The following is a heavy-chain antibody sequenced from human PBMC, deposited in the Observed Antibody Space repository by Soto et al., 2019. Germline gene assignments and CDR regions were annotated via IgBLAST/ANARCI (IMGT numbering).Heavy chain of an antibody. D-gene: IGHD3-3*01. CDR2: IYSGGRT. CDR1: GVTVSNNY. J-gene: IGHJ4*02. CDR3: ARDTYDDY. Sequence: EVQLVESGGGLVQPGGSLRLSCAASGVTVSNNYMSWVRHAPGKGLEWVSVIYSGGRTYYADSVKGRFIISRDSSKNTLYLQMNSLRAEDTAVYYCARDTYDDYRGQGTLVTVSS. V-gene: IGHV3-66*01.